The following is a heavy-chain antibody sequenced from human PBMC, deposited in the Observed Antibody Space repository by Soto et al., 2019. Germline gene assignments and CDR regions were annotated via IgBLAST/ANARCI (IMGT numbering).Heavy chain of an antibody. V-gene: IGHV3-23*01. CDR3: AKKSCSSPGCPYGMDV. J-gene: IGHJ6*02. D-gene: IGHD2-2*01. CDR1: GFNFNAYV. CDR2: ISFTGDSR. Sequence: PGGSLRLSCAASGFNFNAYVMNWFRQAPGKGLEWVSIISFTGDSRYYADSVKDRFTISRDNSQNTLYLQMNSLRAEDTAVYYCAKKSCSSPGCPYGMDVWGQGTTVTVSS.